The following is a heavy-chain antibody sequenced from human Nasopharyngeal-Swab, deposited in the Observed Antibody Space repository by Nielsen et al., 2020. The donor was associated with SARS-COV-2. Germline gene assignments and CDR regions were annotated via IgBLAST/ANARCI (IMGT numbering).Heavy chain of an antibody. D-gene: IGHD3-3*01. CDR3: ARLRVPGMDI. J-gene: IGHJ6*02. V-gene: IGHV4-34*01. Sequence: SETLSLTCAVYGGSLNNYWWSWIRQTPGKGLEWIGEIYHRGTTNYNPSLKSRVTMSADTSKNQFSLKLTSVTAADTGVYYCARLRVPGMDIWGQGTTVTVSS. CDR1: GGSLNNYW. CDR2: IYHRGTT.